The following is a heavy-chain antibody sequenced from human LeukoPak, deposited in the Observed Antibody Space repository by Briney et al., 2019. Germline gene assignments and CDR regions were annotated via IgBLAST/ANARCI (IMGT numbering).Heavy chain of an antibody. CDR2: LYSVGDT. D-gene: IGHD6-19*01. Sequence: GGSLRLSCVASGLTVSSNYMSWVRQAPGKGLEWVSVLYSVGDTYYADSVKGRFTISRDNSKNTLYLQMNSLRVEDSAVYYCARGATVAGDFDCWGQETLLTVSS. CDR3: ARGATVAGDFDC. V-gene: IGHV3-66*01. CDR1: GLTVSSNY. J-gene: IGHJ4*02.